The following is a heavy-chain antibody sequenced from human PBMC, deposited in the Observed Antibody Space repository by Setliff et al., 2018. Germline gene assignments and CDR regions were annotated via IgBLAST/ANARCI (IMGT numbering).Heavy chain of an antibody. J-gene: IGHJ4*02. CDR2: LFYTGLF. Sequence: SETLSLTCSVSGSSIRDGDYWGWVRQTPGKGLGWIGSLFYTGLFYYNPSLKSRVTLSLGSRNQFSLKMTSVTAADTAVYYCARGRAGHSGHWGQGTLVTVSS. CDR3: ARGRAGHSGH. CDR1: GSSIRDGDY. D-gene: IGHD6-19*01. V-gene: IGHV4-38-2*02.